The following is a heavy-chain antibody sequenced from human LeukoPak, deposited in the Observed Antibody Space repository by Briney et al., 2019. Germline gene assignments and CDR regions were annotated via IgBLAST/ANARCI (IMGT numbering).Heavy chain of an antibody. CDR3: ARDGGGSGSYGFDY. V-gene: IGHV3-21*01. CDR2: ITTSSSYI. CDR1: GFTFSTYG. D-gene: IGHD1-26*01. Sequence: PWGTLRLSCAASGFTFSTYGMNWVRQAPGKGLEWVSFITTSSSYIYYADSLKGRFTISRDNAKNSLYLQMNSLRAEDTAVYYCARDGGGSGSYGFDYWGQGTLVTVSS. J-gene: IGHJ4*02.